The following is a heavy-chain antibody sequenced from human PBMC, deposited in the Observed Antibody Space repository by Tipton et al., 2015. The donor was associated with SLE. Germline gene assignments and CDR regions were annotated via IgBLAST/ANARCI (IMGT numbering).Heavy chain of an antibody. Sequence: TLSLTCTVSGGSISSSNYYWGWIRQPPGKGLEWIGSIYYSGSTYYNPSLKSRVSISVDTSKNQFFLNLRSVTAAGTAVYFCARGGASVLIRKTYFDNWGQGSLVTVSS. CDR1: GGSISSSNYY. V-gene: IGHV4-39*07. J-gene: IGHJ4*02. D-gene: IGHD3-10*01. CDR3: ARGGASVLIRKTYFDN. CDR2: IYYSGST.